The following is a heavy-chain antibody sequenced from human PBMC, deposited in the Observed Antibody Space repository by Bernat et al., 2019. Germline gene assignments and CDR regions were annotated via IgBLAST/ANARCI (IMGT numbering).Heavy chain of an antibody. CDR3: ATPSGWYSGYFDL. J-gene: IGHJ2*01. CDR1: GGSISSINW. V-gene: IGHV4-4*02. CDR2: IYHSGST. D-gene: IGHD6-19*01. Sequence: QVQLQESGPGLVKPSGTLSLTCAVSGGSISSINWWNWVRQPPGKGLEWIGEIYHSGSTNYNPSLKSRVTISIDKSRNQFSLRLTSVTAADTAVYYCATPSGWYSGYFDLWGRGTLVTVSS.